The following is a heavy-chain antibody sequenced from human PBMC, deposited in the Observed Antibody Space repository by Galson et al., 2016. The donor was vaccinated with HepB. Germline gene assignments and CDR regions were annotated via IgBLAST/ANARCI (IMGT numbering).Heavy chain of an antibody. CDR1: GFSVTSHY. Sequence: LRLSCAASGFSVTSHYMNWVRQAPGKGPEWVSLIYIGGRTDYADSVRGRFTISRDNSKNTLYLQMDSLRAEDTAVYYCARAPEYRPPLVFYFWGQGTLVTVSS. CDR2: IYIGGRT. V-gene: IGHV3-53*03. D-gene: IGHD3-9*01. CDR3: ARAPEYRPPLVFYF. J-gene: IGHJ4*02.